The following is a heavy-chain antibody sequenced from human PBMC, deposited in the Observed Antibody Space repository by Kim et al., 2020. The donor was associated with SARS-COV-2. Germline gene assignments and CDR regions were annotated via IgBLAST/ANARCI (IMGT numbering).Heavy chain of an antibody. CDR3: ARVGSSTFDY. D-gene: IGHD2-2*01. V-gene: IGHV6-1*01. CDR2: YN. Sequence: YNDYAVYVKSRITINPDTSKSQFSLQLNAVTPEDTAVYYCARVGSSTFDYWGQGTLVTVSS. J-gene: IGHJ4*02.